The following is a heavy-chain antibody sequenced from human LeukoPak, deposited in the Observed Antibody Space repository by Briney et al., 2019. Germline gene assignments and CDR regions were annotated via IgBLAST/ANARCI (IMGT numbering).Heavy chain of an antibody. J-gene: IGHJ6*03. D-gene: IGHD6-13*01. V-gene: IGHV3-21*01. Sequence: GGSLRLSCAASGFTFSSYSMNWVRQAPGKGLEWVSSISSSSSYIYYADSVKGRFTISRDNAKNSLYLQMNSLRAEDTAVYYCARASPYSSTYYYMDVWGKGTTVTISS. CDR3: ARASPYSSTYYYMDV. CDR2: ISSSSSYI. CDR1: GFTFSSYS.